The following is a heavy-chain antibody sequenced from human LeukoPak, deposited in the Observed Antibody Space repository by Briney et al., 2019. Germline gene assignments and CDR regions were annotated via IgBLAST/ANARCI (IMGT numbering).Heavy chain of an antibody. CDR3: AKYGDLDPIEPMFDP. CDR1: GFTFSSYA. Sequence: PGGSLRLSCAASGFTFSSYAMSWVRQAPGKGLEWVSAICGSGGSTYYADSVKGRFTISRDNSKNTLYLQMNSLRAEDTAVYYCAKYGDLDPIEPMFDPWGQGTLVTVSS. V-gene: IGHV3-23*01. D-gene: IGHD4-17*01. CDR2: ICGSGGST. J-gene: IGHJ5*02.